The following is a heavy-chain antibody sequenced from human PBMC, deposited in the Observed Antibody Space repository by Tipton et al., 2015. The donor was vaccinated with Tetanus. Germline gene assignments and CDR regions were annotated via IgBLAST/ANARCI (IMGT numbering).Heavy chain of an antibody. CDR2: NSGYNGNT. CDR1: GYTFTNYG. J-gene: IGHJ4*02. V-gene: IGHV1-18*01. CDR3: ARLVRQWLVPEDY. Sequence: QLVQSGAEVKKPGASVKVSCKASGYTFTNYGINWVRQAPGQGLEWMGWNSGYNGNTNYAQKLQDRVTMTTDTSTNTAYMELRSLRSDDTAVYYCARLVRQWLVPEDYWGQGTLVTVSS. D-gene: IGHD6-19*01.